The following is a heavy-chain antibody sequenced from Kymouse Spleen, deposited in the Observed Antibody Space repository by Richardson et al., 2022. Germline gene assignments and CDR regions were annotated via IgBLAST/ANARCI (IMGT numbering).Heavy chain of an antibody. J-gene: IGHJ4*02. Sequence: QLQLQESGPGLVKPSETLSLTCTVSGGSISSSSYYWGWIRQPPGKGLEWIGSIYYSGSTYYNPSLKSRVTISVDTSKNQFSLKLSSVTAADTAVYYCARHPAAAVGSFDYWGQGTLVTVSS. D-gene: IGHD6-13*01,IGHD6-25*01. CDR3: ARHPAAAVGSFDY. V-gene: IGHV4-39*01. CDR2: IYYSGST. CDR1: GGSISSSSYY.